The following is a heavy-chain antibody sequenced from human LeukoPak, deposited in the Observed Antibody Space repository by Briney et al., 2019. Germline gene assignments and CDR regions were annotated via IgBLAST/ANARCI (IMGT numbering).Heavy chain of an antibody. CDR1: GFTFSSYG. J-gene: IGHJ5*02. D-gene: IGHD3-10*01. V-gene: IGHV3-30*18. CDR2: MSNDGSNK. CDR3: AKGVLWFGGNWFDP. Sequence: GGSLRLSCSASGFTFSSYGMHWVRQAPGKGLEWVAVMSNDGSNKDYADSVKGRFTISRDNSKNTLYLQMNSLRAEDTAVYYCAKGVLWFGGNWFDPWGQGTLVTVSS.